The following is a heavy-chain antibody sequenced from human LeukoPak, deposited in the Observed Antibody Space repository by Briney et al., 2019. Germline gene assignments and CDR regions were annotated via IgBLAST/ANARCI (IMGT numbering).Heavy chain of an antibody. CDR1: GFTFSYYA. CDR2: ISGSGGST. CDR3: AKVPKGGYFDY. Sequence: RGSLRLSCAASGFTFSYYAMSWVRQAPGKGLEWVSGISGSGGSTYYADSVKGRFTISRDNSKNTLYLQMNSLRAGDTAVYYCAKVPKGGYFDYWGQGTLVTVSS. J-gene: IGHJ4*02. D-gene: IGHD2-2*01. V-gene: IGHV3-23*01.